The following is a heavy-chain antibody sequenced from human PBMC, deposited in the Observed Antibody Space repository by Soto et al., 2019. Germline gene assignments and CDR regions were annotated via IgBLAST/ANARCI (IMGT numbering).Heavy chain of an antibody. J-gene: IGHJ4*02. V-gene: IGHV3-30*18. D-gene: IGHD3-22*01. Sequence: GGSLRLSCAASGLTFSSYGMHWVRQAPGKGLEWVAVISYDGSNKYYADSVKGRFTISRDNSKNTLYLQMNSLRAEDTAVYYCAKPEGYDSSGYYIDYWGQGTLVTVSS. CDR2: ISYDGSNK. CDR3: AKPEGYDSSGYYIDY. CDR1: GLTFSSYG.